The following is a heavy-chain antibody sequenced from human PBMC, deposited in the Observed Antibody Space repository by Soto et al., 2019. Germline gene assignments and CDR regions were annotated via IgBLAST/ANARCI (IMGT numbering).Heavy chain of an antibody. Sequence: QVRLVQSGAEVKKTGSSVKVSCEASGTTFSNFAIGWVRQXXXQGLEWMGGIILPFGTPNYAQKFQDRVTISAXESMTTAYMELRRLRSGDTSVYYCVRGPDYEGYFDYWGQGTLCTVAS. CDR1: GTTFSNFA. CDR2: IILPFGTP. J-gene: IGHJ4*02. V-gene: IGHV1-69*12. CDR3: VRGPDYEGYFDY. D-gene: IGHD3-22*01.